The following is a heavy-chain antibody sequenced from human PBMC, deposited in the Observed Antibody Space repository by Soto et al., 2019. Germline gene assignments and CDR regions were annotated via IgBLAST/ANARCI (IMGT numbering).Heavy chain of an antibody. CDR3: ACVAI. J-gene: IGHJ4*02. D-gene: IGHD5-12*01. CDR2: IKQDGTEK. Sequence: EVQLVESGGGLVQPGGSLRLSCAASGFTFSNYWMSWVRQAPGKGLEWVANIKQDGTEKNYVDSVRGRFTISRDNAKNSLALQMNGLSGEDTAVYYCACVAIWGQGTLVTVSS. CDR1: GFTFSNYW. V-gene: IGHV3-7*01.